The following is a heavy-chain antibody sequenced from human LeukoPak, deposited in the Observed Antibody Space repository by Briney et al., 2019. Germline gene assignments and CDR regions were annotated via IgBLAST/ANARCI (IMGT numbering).Heavy chain of an antibody. CDR2: ISAYKCNT. J-gene: IGHJ4*02. CDR3: ASQTRSMVRGVRRELHY. D-gene: IGHD3-10*01. V-gene: IGHV1-18*01. Sequence: GATVKVSCKASGYTFTSYGISWVRQAPAQGLEWMGWISAYKCNTNHAQKPQGRVTMTTDTSSSTAYMELRSLRSDDTAVYCCASQTRSMVRGVRRELHYWGQGTLVTVSS. CDR1: GYTFTSYG.